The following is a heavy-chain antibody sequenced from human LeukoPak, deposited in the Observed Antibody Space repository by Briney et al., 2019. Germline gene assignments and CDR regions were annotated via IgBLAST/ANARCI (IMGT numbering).Heavy chain of an antibody. CDR3: ARVVEGDYFDY. Sequence: PSETLSLTCAVYGGSFSGYYWSWIRQPPGKGLEWSGEINHSGSTNYNPSLKSRVTISVDTSKNQFSLKLSSVTAADTAVYYCARVVEGDYFDYWGQGTLVTVSS. CDR2: INHSGST. J-gene: IGHJ4*02. CDR1: GGSFSGYY. V-gene: IGHV4-34*01.